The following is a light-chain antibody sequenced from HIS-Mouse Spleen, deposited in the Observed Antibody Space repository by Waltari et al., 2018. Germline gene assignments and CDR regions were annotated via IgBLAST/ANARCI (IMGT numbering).Light chain of an antibody. CDR2: EDS. CDR1: ALPKKY. V-gene: IGLV3-10*01. Sequence: SYELTQPPSVSVSPGQTARITCSGDALPKKYAYWYQQKSGQAPVLVIYEDSKRPSGIPERFSGSKSGNTASLTISGLQAEDEADYYCSSYTSSSTPHVVFGGGTKLTVL. CDR3: SSYTSSSTPHVV. J-gene: IGLJ2*01.